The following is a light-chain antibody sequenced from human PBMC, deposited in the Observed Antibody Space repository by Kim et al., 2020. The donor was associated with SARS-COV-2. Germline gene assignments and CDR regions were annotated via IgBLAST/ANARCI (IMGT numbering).Light chain of an antibody. CDR1: QSVNSY. V-gene: IGKV3-11*01. CDR3: QQRNSLPLT. CDR2: DVS. J-gene: IGKJ4*01. Sequence: LSPGQRPTLSCRASQSVNSYLAWYPQKPGPTPRLLIYDVSNRATGIPARFSGSGSGTDFTLTISSLEPEDFAFYYCQQRNSLPLTFGGGTKVDIK.